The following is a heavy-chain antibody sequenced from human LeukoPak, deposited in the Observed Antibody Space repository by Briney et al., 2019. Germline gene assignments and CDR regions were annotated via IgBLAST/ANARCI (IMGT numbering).Heavy chain of an antibody. V-gene: IGHV3-30*02. CDR1: GFTFSSYG. Sequence: GGSLRLSCAASGFTFSSYGMHWVRQAPGKGPEWVAFIRDDGSIKYYADSLKGQFTVSRDNSKNTLYLQMNSLRAEDTAVYYCAKTTTTLHHYYYYMDVWGKGTTVTVSS. D-gene: IGHD1-1*01. CDR3: AKTTTTLHHYYYYMDV. CDR2: IRDDGSIK. J-gene: IGHJ6*03.